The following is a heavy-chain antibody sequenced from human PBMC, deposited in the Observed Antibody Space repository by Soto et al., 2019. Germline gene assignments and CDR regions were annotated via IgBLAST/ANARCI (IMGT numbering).Heavy chain of an antibody. Sequence: QVQLVQSGAEVKKPGSSVKVSCKASGGTFSSYAISWVRQAPGQGLEWMGGIITIFGTANYAQKFQGRVKITADESTSTAYMELSSLRSEDTAVYYCASEVASGSHSGYWGQGTLVTVSS. J-gene: IGHJ4*02. CDR1: GGTFSSYA. V-gene: IGHV1-69*01. D-gene: IGHD3-22*01. CDR3: ASEVASGSHSGY. CDR2: IITIFGTA.